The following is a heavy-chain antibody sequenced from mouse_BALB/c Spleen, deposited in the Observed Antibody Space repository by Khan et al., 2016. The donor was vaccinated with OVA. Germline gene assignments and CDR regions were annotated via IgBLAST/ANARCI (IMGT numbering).Heavy chain of an antibody. CDR3: ARTASIKY. J-gene: IGHJ2*01. D-gene: IGHD3-3*01. CDR1: GYSITSGYG. Sequence: VQLKESGPGLVKPSQSLSLTCTVTGYSITSGYGWNWIRQFPGNKLEWMGYLSYSGSTYYNPSLKSRISITRDTSKNQFFLQLNSVTTEDTATYYWARTASIKYWGQGTTLTVSS. CDR2: LSYSGST. V-gene: IGHV3-2*02.